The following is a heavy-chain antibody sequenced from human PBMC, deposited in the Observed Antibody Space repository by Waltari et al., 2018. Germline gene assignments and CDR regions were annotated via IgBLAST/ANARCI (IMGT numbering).Heavy chain of an antibody. D-gene: IGHD1-26*01. J-gene: IGHJ4*02. Sequence: QVQLVQSGAEVKKPGSSVKVSCKASEGTFSSTAISRVHQAPGQGLEWMGGIIPILGIANYAQKFQGRVTITADESTSTAYMELSSLRSEDTAVYYCANPGEWELPNWGQGTLVTVSS. CDR1: EGTFSSTA. V-gene: IGHV1-69*04. CDR2: IIPILGIA. CDR3: ANPGEWELPN.